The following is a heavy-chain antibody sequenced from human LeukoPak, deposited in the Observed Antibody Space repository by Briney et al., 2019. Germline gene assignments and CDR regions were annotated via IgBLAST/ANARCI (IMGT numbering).Heavy chain of an antibody. V-gene: IGHV3-21*01. J-gene: IGHJ6*04. D-gene: IGHD5-24*01. CDR3: TRDSHFQQFDV. CDR2: ITASSTAI. CDR1: GFTFNTYT. Sequence: PGGSLRLSCAASGFTFNTYTMNWVRQAPGKGLEWVSSITASSTAIYSADSVKGRFTISRDNAKNFLYLQMNSLRAGDTAVYYCTRDSHFQQFDVWGKGTTVTVSS.